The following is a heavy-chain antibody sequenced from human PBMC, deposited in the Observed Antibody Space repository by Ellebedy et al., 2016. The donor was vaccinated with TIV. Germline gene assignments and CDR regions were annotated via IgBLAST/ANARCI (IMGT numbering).Heavy chain of an antibody. Sequence: GESLKISCAASGFTFSSYAMSWVRQAPGKGLEWVSAISGSGGSTYYADSVKGRFTISRDNSKNTLYLQMNSLRAEDTAVYYCAKWGIVVVPAAMGAWDVWGQGTTVTVSS. D-gene: IGHD2-2*01. CDR2: ISGSGGST. CDR1: GFTFSSYA. CDR3: AKWGIVVVPAAMGAWDV. J-gene: IGHJ6*02. V-gene: IGHV3-23*01.